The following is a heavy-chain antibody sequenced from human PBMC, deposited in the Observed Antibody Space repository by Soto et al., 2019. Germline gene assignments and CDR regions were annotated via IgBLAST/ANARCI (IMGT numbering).Heavy chain of an antibody. CDR3: VGGWHGFDP. CDR1: GGSISSYY. J-gene: IGHJ5*02. CDR2: IYYSGST. V-gene: IGHV4-59*08. D-gene: IGHD3-16*01. Sequence: SETLSLTCTVSGGSISSYYWSWIRQPTGKGLEWIGYIYYSGSTNYNPSLKSRVTISVDTSKNQFSLKLSSVTAADTAVYYCVGGWHGFDPWGQGTLVTVSS.